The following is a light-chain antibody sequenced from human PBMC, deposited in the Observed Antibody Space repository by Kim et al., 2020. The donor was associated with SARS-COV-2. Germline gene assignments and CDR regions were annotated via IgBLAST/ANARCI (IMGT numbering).Light chain of an antibody. J-gene: IGLJ3*02. CDR3: QVWDSSSDHPV. CDR1: NIGNKS. Sequence: SYELTQPPSVSVAPGKTARITCGGDNIGNKSVHWYQQKPGQAPVLVIYYDSDRPSGIPERFSGSNSGTTATLTISRVEAGDEADYYCQVWDSSSDHPVFGGGTQLTVL. CDR2: YDS. V-gene: IGLV3-21*04.